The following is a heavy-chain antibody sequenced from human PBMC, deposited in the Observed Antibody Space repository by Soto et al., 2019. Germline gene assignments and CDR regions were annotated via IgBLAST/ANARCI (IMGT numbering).Heavy chain of an antibody. D-gene: IGHD2-15*01. CDR2: INHSGST. Sequence: NPSETLSLTCAVYGGSFSGYYWSWIRQPPGKGLEWIGEINHSGSTNYNPSLKSRVTISVDTSKNQFSLKLSSVTAADTAVYYCARGRYCSGGSCSTSKPYSFDYWGQGTLVTVSS. CDR1: GGSFSGYY. J-gene: IGHJ4*02. CDR3: ARGRYCSGGSCSTSKPYSFDY. V-gene: IGHV4-34*01.